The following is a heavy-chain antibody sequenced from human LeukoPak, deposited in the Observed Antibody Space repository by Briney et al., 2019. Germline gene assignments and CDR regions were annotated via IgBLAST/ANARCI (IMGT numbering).Heavy chain of an antibody. D-gene: IGHD4-11*01. Sequence: PSETLSLTCTVSGGSISSYYWTWIRQPPGKGLEWIGYVDHTGSTKFNPSLNGRVSISRDTSNNFFSLRLRSVTAADTAVYFCARGRVSSSTWYSTYYYFFYMDFWGKGTTVSVSS. J-gene: IGHJ6*03. V-gene: IGHV4-59*01. CDR1: GGSISSYY. CDR2: VDHTGST. CDR3: ARGRVSSSTWYSTYYYFFYMDF.